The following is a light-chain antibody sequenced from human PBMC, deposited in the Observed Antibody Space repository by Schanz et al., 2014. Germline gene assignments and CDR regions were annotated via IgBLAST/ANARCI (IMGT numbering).Light chain of an antibody. CDR1: SSDVGGYDY. CDR2: DVS. J-gene: IGLJ2*01. V-gene: IGLV2-14*01. CDR3: ASYTSTSIVV. Sequence: QSALTQPASVSGSPGQSITISCTGTSSDVGGYDYVSWYQQHPGKAPKLMIYDVSNRPSGVSNRFSGSKSGNTASLTISGLQVEDGADYYCASYTSTSIVVFGGGTKLTVL.